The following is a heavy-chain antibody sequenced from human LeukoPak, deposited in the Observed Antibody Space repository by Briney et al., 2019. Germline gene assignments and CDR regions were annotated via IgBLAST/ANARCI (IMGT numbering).Heavy chain of an antibody. V-gene: IGHV4-59*13. J-gene: IGHJ3*02. CDR1: GDSISAYY. CDR3: ARGTYLNAFAI. Sequence: SETLSLTCTVSGDSISAYYWSWIRQPPGKGLEWIGYSYYSGSTNYSPSLKSRLTLSVDTSKNQFTLKLSSVTAADTAVYYCARGTYLNAFAIWGQGTMVTVSS. CDR2: SYYSGST.